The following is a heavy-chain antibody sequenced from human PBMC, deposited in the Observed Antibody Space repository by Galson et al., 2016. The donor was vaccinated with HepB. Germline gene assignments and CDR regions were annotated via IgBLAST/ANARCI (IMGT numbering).Heavy chain of an antibody. CDR2: IPPGDPDT. D-gene: IGHD3-3*01. V-gene: IGHV5-51*01. Sequence: QSGAEVKKPGESLKISCTASGDNFTRHWIGWVSQMPGKGLEWMGIIPPGDPDTRYSPSFQGQVNISADKSISTAYLQWSSLRSSDTAMYYCATLETSETHYYFDYWGQGTLVTVSS. CDR1: GDNFTRHW. J-gene: IGHJ4*02. CDR3: ATLETSETHYYFDY.